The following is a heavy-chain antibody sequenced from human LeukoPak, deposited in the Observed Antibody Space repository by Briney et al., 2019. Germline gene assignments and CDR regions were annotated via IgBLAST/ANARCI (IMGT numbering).Heavy chain of an antibody. CDR2: INPSGGST. Sequence: ASVKVSCKASGYTFTSYYMHWVRQAPGQGLEWMGIINPSGGSTSYAQKFQGRVTMTRDMSTSTVYMELSSLRSDDTAVYFCARVAPRYYDTSGANWFDPWGQGTLVTVSS. CDR3: ARVAPRYYDTSGANWFDP. D-gene: IGHD3-22*01. J-gene: IGHJ5*02. V-gene: IGHV1-46*01. CDR1: GYTFTSYY.